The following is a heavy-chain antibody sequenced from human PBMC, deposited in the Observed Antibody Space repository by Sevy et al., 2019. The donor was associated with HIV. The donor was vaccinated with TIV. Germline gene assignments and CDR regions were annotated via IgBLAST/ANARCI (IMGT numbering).Heavy chain of an antibody. CDR2: ISSSSNYI. CDR3: AGDRREMVKGADDSFHI. D-gene: IGHD3-10*01. CDR1: GFTFSRSS. V-gene: IGHV3-21*01. Sequence: GGSLRLSCIASGFTFSRSSMNWVRQAPGKGLEWVSSISSSSNYIYYADSMKGRFTISRDNAKKSLYLQMNSLRAEDTAVYYCAGDRREMVKGADDSFHIWGQGTMVTVSS. J-gene: IGHJ3*02.